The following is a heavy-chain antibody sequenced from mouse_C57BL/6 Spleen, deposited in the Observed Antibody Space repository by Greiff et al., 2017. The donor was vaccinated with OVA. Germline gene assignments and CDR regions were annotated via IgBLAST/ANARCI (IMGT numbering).Heavy chain of an antibody. D-gene: IGHD3-2*02. CDR3: TTADSSGYVGY. Sequence: EVQLQQSGAELVRPGASVKLSCTASGFNIKDDYMHWVKQRPEQGLEWIGWIDPENGDTEYASKFQGKATITADTSSNPAYLQLSSLTSEDTADYYCTTADSSGYVGYWGQGTTLTVSS. CDR1: GFNIKDDY. CDR2: IDPENGDT. V-gene: IGHV14-4*01. J-gene: IGHJ2*01.